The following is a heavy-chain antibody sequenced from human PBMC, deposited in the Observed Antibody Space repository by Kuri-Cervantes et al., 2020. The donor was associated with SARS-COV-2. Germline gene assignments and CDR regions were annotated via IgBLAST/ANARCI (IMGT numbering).Heavy chain of an antibody. Sequence: GGSLRLSCAASGFTVSSNYMSWVRQAPGKGLEWVSVIYSGGSTYYADSVKGRFTISRDNSKNTLYLQMGSLRAEDMAVYYCARGPRSGTTVGYFDLWGRGTLVTVSS. CDR3: ARGPRSGTTVGYFDL. V-gene: IGHV3-53*05. D-gene: IGHD4-17*01. CDR2: IYSGGST. CDR1: GFTVSSNY. J-gene: IGHJ2*01.